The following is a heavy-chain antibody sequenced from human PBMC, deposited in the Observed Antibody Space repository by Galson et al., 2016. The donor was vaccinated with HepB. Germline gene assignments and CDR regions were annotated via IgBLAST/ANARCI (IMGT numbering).Heavy chain of an antibody. CDR1: GYSFTSYW. V-gene: IGHV5-10-1*01. J-gene: IGHJ4*02. CDR3: ARRGNSGSYPDF. CDR2: IDPNDSYI. D-gene: IGHD1-26*01. Sequence: QSGAEVKKPGESLRISCKGSGYSFTSYWISWVRQMPGKGLEWMGRIDPNDSYIKYNPAFEGHVTISADRSITTAYLQWSSLKASDTAMYYCARRGNSGSYPDFWGQGTLVTVSS.